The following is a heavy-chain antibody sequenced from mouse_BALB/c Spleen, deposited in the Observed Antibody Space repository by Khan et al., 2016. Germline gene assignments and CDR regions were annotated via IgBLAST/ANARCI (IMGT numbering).Heavy chain of an antibody. V-gene: IGHV5-17*02. D-gene: IGHD3-1*01. J-gene: IGHJ2*01. CDR1: GFTFSRFG. CDR3: AIGDY. Sequence: EVELVESGGGLVQPGGSRKLSCAASGFTFSRFGMHWVRQAPEKGLEWVAYIRSGSSTIYYADTLKGRVTISRDNPKNALFLQLASLRSEDTACYYSAIGDYWCQGTTLTVSS. CDR2: IRSGSSTI.